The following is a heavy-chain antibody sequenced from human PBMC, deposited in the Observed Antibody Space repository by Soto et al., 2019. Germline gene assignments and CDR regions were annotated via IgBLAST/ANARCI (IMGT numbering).Heavy chain of an antibody. D-gene: IGHD5-18*01. Sequence: QVQLVESGGGVVQPGRSLRLSCAASGFTFSSYAMHWVRQAPGKGPEWVAVISYDGSNKYYADSVKGRFTISRDNSKNTLYLQMNSLRAEDTAVYYCARSVDTAMVHFDYWGQGTLVTVSS. CDR2: ISYDGSNK. J-gene: IGHJ4*02. V-gene: IGHV3-30-3*01. CDR1: GFTFSSYA. CDR3: ARSVDTAMVHFDY.